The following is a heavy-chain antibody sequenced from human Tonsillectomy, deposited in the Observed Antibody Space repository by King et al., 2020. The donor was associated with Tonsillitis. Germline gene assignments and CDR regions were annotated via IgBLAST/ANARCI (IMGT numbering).Heavy chain of an antibody. CDR2: ISDSAGGT. J-gene: IGHJ6*03. Sequence: VQLVESGGGLVQPGGSLRLSCAASGFTFSSFAMTWVRQAPGKGLVWVSSISDSAGGTYYAASANCRFTISRDNSKNTLYLQVNGLRAEDKAVYYCAKLLRSGYHLYYMDVWGRGTTVTVSS. D-gene: IGHD3-3*01. CDR1: GFTFSSFA. CDR3: AKLLRSGYHLYYMDV. V-gene: IGHV3-23*04.